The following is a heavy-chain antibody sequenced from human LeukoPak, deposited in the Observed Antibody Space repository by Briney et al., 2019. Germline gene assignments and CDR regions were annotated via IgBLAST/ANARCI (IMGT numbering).Heavy chain of an antibody. CDR1: GYAFSSHP. J-gene: IGHJ1*01. Sequence: ASVKVSCKASGYAFSSHPVSWVRQAPGQGLEWMGWISAYSGNTSYAQRFQGRVTMSTEASTNSAYMELTSLRSDDTAIYFCARGSSSQYFRFWGQGTLVTVSS. CDR2: ISAYSGNT. D-gene: IGHD3-10*01. V-gene: IGHV1-18*01. CDR3: ARGSSSQYFRF.